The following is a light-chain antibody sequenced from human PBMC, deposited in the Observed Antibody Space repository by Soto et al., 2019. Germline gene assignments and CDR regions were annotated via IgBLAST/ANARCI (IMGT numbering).Light chain of an antibody. CDR2: DAS. Sequence: EIVLTQSPATLSLSPGERAALSYRASQSVSTFLAWYQHKPGQAPRLLIYDASNRATGIPARFSGSGSGTDFTLTISSLEPEDFAVYYCQQRSNCWTFGQGKKVEIK. CDR3: QQRSNCWT. V-gene: IGKV3-11*01. J-gene: IGKJ1*01. CDR1: QSVSTF.